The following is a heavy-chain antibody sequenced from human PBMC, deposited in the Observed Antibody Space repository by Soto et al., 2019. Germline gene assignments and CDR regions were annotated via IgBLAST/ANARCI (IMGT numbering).Heavy chain of an antibody. CDR1: GDTFTDYA. CDR2: INPGTSNT. D-gene: IGHD3-3*01. CDR3: GRVGALINTFDY. J-gene: IGHJ4*02. Sequence: QAQLVQSGAELKKPGASVKVSCRASGDTFTDYAFHWVRQAPGQRLEWMAWINPGTSNTAYSQKFQGRLTLSSDTSATTVYMVLSGLTSEDTGVYYCGRVGALINTFDYWGQGTLITVSS. V-gene: IGHV1-3*01.